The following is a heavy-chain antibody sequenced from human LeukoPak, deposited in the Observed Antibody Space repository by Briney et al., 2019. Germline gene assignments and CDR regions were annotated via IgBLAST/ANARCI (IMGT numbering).Heavy chain of an antibody. CDR1: GFTFSNYA. Sequence: GGSLRLSCAASGFTFSNYAMSWVRQAPGKGLQWVSAISGSGGSTSYADSVKGRFTISRDNSRNTLYLQMNSLRAEDTAVYYCAKSIWTDYYLSYFDYWGQGTLVTVSS. D-gene: IGHD3/OR15-3a*01. CDR2: ISGSGGST. V-gene: IGHV3-23*01. CDR3: AKSIWTDYYLSYFDY. J-gene: IGHJ4*02.